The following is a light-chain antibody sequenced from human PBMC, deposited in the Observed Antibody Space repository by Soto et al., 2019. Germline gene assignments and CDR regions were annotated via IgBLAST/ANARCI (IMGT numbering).Light chain of an antibody. V-gene: IGKV3-11*01. CDR3: QQYGSSGT. J-gene: IGKJ1*01. CDR1: QLISNY. Sequence: EIMLTQSPATLSLSPGETATLSCRANQLISNYLAWYQQKPGQAPRLLIYDASNRATGIPARFSGSGSGTDFTLTISRLEPEDFAVYYCQQYGSSGTVGQGTKVDI. CDR2: DAS.